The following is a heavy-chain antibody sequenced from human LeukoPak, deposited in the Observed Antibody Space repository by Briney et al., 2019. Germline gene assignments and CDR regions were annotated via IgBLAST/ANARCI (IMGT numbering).Heavy chain of an antibody. J-gene: IGHJ3*02. CDR2: ISYDGSNK. V-gene: IGHV3-30-3*01. CDR1: GFTFTNDF. Sequence: PGGSLRLSCAASGFTFTNDFMTWVRQAPGKGLEWVAVISYDGSNKYYADSVKGRFTISRDNSKNTLYLQMNSLRAEDTAVYYCAGVLMAANGAFDIWGQGTMVTVSS. D-gene: IGHD2-8*01. CDR3: AGVLMAANGAFDI.